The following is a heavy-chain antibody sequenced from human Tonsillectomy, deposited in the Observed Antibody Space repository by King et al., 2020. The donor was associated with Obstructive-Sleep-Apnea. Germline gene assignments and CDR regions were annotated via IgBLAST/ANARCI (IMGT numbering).Heavy chain of an antibody. CDR2: ISLGAGST. J-gene: IGHJ4*02. D-gene: IGHD2-2*01. CDR3: ARGRTYCSGTSCYYFDS. Sequence: VQLVESGGDLVQPGGSLRLSCAASGFTFKSYAMAWVRQPPGKGLEWVSGISLGAGSTDYADSVKGRFTISRDNSRNTMHLQMNSLRTEDTALYYCARGRTYCSGTSCYYFDSWGLGTLVTVSS. CDR1: GFTFKSYA. V-gene: IGHV3-23*04.